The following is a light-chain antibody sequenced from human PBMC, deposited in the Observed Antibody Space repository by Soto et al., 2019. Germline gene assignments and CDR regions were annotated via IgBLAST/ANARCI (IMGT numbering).Light chain of an antibody. CDR3: QQYGSSPPYT. Sequence: EIVLTQSPGTLSLSPGERATLSCRASHSVSSSYLAWYQQNPGQAPRLLIYGASSRATGIPDRFSGSGSGTDFTLTISRLEPEDFAVYYYQQYGSSPPYTFGQGTQLEIK. V-gene: IGKV3-20*01. J-gene: IGKJ2*01. CDR2: GAS. CDR1: HSVSSSY.